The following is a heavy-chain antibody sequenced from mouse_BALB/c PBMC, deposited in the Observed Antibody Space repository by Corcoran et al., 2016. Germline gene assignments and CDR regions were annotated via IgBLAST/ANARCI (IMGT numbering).Heavy chain of an antibody. CDR2: INTYTGEP. J-gene: IGHJ4*01. V-gene: IGHV9-3-1*01. Sequence: QIQLVQSGPELKKPGETVKISCKASGYTFTNYGMNWVKQAPGKGLKWMGWINTYTGEPTYADDFKGRFAFSLETSASTAYLQINNLKNEDTATYFCARKDGRYAMDYCGQRTAVTVSS. CDR1: GYTFTNYG. CDR3: ARKDGRYAMDY. D-gene: IGHD2-3*01.